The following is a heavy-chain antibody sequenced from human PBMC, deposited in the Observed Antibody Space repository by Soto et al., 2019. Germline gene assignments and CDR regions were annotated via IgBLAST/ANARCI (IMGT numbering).Heavy chain of an antibody. CDR3: ARVETNYYYYYMDV. CDR2: ISSSSSTI. J-gene: IGHJ6*03. D-gene: IGHD3-3*01. V-gene: IGHV3-48*01. Sequence: GGALRLSCAASGFTFSSYSMNWVRQAPGKGLEWVSYISSSSSTIYYADSVKGRFTISRDNAKNSLYLQMNSLRAEDTAVYYCARVETNYYYYYMDVWGKGTTVTVSS. CDR1: GFTFSSYS.